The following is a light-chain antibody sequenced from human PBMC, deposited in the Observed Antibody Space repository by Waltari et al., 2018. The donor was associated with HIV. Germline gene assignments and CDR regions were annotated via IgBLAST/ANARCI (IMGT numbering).Light chain of an antibody. CDR3: SSYTSSNAYVV. J-gene: IGLJ2*01. CDR1: SSDVGAYNF. V-gene: IGLV2-14*01. CDR2: EVS. Sequence: QSALTQPASVSGSPGQSITISCTGTSSDVGAYNFVSWYQQYPAKAPKQMIYEVSNRPSGVSDRFSGSKSDNAASLTISGLQAEDEADYYCSSYTSSNAYVVFGGGTKLTVL.